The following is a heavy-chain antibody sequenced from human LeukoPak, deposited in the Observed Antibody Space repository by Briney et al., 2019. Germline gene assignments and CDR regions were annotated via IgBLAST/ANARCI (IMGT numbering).Heavy chain of an antibody. V-gene: IGHV1-69*05. CDR2: IIPIFGTA. Sequence: SVKVSCXASGGTFSSYAISWVRQAPGQGLEWMGGIIPIFGTANYAQKFQGRVTITTDESTSAAYMELSSLRSEDTAVYYCARERFYDSSGPRAFDIWGQGTMVTVSS. CDR1: GGTFSSYA. D-gene: IGHD3-22*01. CDR3: ARERFYDSSGPRAFDI. J-gene: IGHJ3*02.